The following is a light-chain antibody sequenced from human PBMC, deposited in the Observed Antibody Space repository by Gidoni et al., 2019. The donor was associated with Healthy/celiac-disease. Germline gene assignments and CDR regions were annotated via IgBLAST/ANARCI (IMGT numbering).Light chain of an antibody. CDR2: DAA. CDR1: QGISSA. Sequence: ALQLTQSPSSLSASVGDRVIITCRASQGISSALAWYQQKPGKAPKLLICDAASLESGVPSRFSGRGSGTDFTLTISSLQPEDFSTYYCQQFNNYPLTFGGGTKVEIK. J-gene: IGKJ4*01. CDR3: QQFNNYPLT. V-gene: IGKV1D-13*01.